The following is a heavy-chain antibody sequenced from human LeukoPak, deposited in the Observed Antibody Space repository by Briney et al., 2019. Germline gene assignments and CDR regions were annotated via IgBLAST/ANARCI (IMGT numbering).Heavy chain of an antibody. CDR3: ARGPGPIAGAKNPFDI. CDR1: GLTFSSYA. J-gene: IGHJ3*02. V-gene: IGHV3-30*01. Sequence: GGSLRLSCAASGLTFSSYAMHWVRQAPGKGLEWVAVISYDGSTKYYADSVKGRFTISGDKSKNTLYLQMKSLRPEDTAFYYCARGPGPIAGAKNPFDIWGQGTMVTVSS. CDR2: ISYDGSTK. D-gene: IGHD1-26*01.